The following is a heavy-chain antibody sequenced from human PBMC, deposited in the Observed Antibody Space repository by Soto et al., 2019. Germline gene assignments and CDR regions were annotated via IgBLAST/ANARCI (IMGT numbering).Heavy chain of an antibody. D-gene: IGHD6-19*01. Sequence: SVKVSCKASGFTFTSSAVQWVRQARGQRLEWIGWIVVGSGNTNYAQKFQERVTITRDMSTSTAYMELSSLRSEDTAVYYCARAVAVAADFDYWGQGTLVTVSS. J-gene: IGHJ4*02. V-gene: IGHV1-58*01. CDR3: ARAVAVAADFDY. CDR2: IVVGSGNT. CDR1: GFTFTSSA.